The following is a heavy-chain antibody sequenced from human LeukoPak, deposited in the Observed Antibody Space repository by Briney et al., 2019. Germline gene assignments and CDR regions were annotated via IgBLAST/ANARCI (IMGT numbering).Heavy chain of an antibody. CDR1: GYTFTTYD. CDR2: MNPNSGNT. CDR3: ARGLRYCSGGSCWGSHFDY. J-gene: IGHJ4*02. V-gene: IGHV1-8*01. Sequence: ASVKVSCKASGYTFTTYDINWVRQATGQGLEWLGWMNPNSGNTGYAQKFQGRVTVTRNISITTAYMELTNLRSEDTAVYYCARGLRYCSGGSCWGSHFDYWGQGTLVTVSS. D-gene: IGHD2-15*01.